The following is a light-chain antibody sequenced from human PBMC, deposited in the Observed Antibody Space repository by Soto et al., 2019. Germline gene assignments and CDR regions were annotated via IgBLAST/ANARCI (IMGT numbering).Light chain of an antibody. J-gene: IGKJ1*01. CDR1: QSVSSIY. V-gene: IGKV3-20*01. Sequence: EIVLTQSPGTLSLSPGERATLSCRASQSVSSIYLAWYQQKPGQAPRLLIYGASSRATGIPDRFSGSGSGTDFTLTISRLEPEDFAVYYCQQYCSSTWTFGQGTKVEIK. CDR2: GAS. CDR3: QQYCSSTWT.